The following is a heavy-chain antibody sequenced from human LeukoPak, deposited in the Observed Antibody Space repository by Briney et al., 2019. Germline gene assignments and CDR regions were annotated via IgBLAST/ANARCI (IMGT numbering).Heavy chain of an antibody. V-gene: IGHV4-61*08. J-gene: IGHJ4*02. Sequence: SETLSLTCTVSGGSISSGGYYWSWIRQHPGKGLEWIGYIYYSGSTNYNPSLKSRVTISVDTSKNQFSLKLSSVTAADTAVYYCAREVSYDSSGYHDYWGQGTLVTVSS. CDR3: AREVSYDSSGYHDY. CDR2: IYYSGST. CDR1: GGSISSGGYY. D-gene: IGHD3-22*01.